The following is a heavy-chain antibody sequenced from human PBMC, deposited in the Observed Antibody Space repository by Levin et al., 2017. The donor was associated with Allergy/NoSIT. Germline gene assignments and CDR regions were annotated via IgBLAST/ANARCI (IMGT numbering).Heavy chain of an antibody. V-gene: IGHV3-53*01. Sequence: PGGSLRLSCAASGFTISNYFMSWVRQAPGKGLEWVSIIYSGGPTYHADSVKGRFTISRDKSKNTLHLQMNSLRVEDTAVYYCARDPYSGGDGYHGYFDLWGRGTLVTVSS. CDR1: GFTISNYF. J-gene: IGHJ2*01. D-gene: IGHD2-21*01. CDR3: ARDPYSGGDGYHGYFDL. CDR2: IYSGGPT.